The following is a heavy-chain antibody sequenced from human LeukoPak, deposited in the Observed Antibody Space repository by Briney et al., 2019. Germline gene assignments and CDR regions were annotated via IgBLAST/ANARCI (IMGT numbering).Heavy chain of an antibody. Sequence: SETLSLTCTVSGGSISSGGYYWSWIRQHPGKGLEWIGYIYYSGSTYYNPSLKSRVTISVDTSKNQFSLKLSSVTAADTAVYYCARDHDSSGYLGYWGQGTLVTVSS. J-gene: IGHJ4*02. D-gene: IGHD3-22*01. CDR2: IYYSGST. CDR3: ARDHDSSGYLGY. CDR1: GGSISSGGYY. V-gene: IGHV4-31*03.